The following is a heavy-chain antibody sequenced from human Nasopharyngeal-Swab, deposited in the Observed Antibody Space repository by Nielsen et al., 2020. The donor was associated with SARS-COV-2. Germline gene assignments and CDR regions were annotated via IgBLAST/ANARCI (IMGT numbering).Heavy chain of an antibody. V-gene: IGHV5-51*01. CDR3: ARQPDLNYYGSGSYYPYFDY. Sequence: GESLKISCKGSGYSFTSYWIGWVRQMPGKGLEWMGIIYPGDSGTRYSPSFQGQVTISADKSISTAYLQWSSLKASDTAMYYCARQPDLNYYGSGSYYPYFDYWGQGTLVTVSS. CDR1: GYSFTSYW. D-gene: IGHD3-10*01. CDR2: IYPGDSGT. J-gene: IGHJ4*02.